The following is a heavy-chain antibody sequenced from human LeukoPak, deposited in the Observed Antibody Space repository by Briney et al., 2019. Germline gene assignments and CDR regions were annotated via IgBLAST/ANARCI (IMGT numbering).Heavy chain of an antibody. CDR2: IYYSGTT. Sequence: PSETLSLTCTASGGSISSRSYYWGWIRQPPGKGLEWIGSIYYSGTTYYKPSLKSRVTISVDTSKNQFSLRLASVTAADTAVYYCVRGSRVYCGGDCYYYWGQGTLVTVSS. CDR3: VRGSRVYCGGDCYYY. CDR1: GGSISSRSYY. D-gene: IGHD2-21*02. V-gene: IGHV4-39*01. J-gene: IGHJ4*02.